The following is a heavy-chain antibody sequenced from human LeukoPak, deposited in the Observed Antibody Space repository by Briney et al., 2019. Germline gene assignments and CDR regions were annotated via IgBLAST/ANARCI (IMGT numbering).Heavy chain of an antibody. V-gene: IGHV3-48*03. CDR2: ISSSGSNI. CDR3: AELGITMIGGV. J-gene: IGHJ6*04. CDR1: GFTFSSYE. D-gene: IGHD3-10*02. Sequence: PGGSLRLSCAASGFTFSSYEMNCVRQAPGKALEWVSYISSSGSNIFYADSVKGRFPIPRHNAKNSLYLHMNSLRAEDTAVYYCAELGITMIGGVWGKGTTVTISS.